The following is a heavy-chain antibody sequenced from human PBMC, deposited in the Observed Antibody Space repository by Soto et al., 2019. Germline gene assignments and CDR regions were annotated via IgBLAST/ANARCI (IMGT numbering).Heavy chain of an antibody. D-gene: IGHD6-19*01. V-gene: IGHV3-11*01. CDR3: ARDEYISAY. Sequence: QVQLVESGGGLVKPEGSLRLYCAASGFTFSDFYMTWIRQAPGKGLEWIAYIGSGGSPIYYADSVKGRFTISWDNSKKSLYLQMNSLRADDTAMYFCARDEYISAYWGQGTLVTVSS. J-gene: IGHJ4*02. CDR1: GFTFSDFY. CDR2: IGSGGSPI.